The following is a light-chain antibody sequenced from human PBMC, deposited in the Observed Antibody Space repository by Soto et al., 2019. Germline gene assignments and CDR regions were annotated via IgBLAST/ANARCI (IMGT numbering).Light chain of an antibody. Sequence: DIQMTQSPSSLSASVGDRVTITCRTSQSIASSLNWLQLKPGKAPKLLLYATSTLQSGVPSRFSGSGSGSHFTLNISSLQPEDSDVYFCQQGYSPLLTFGGGTKVDIK. V-gene: IGKV1-39*01. CDR1: QSIASS. J-gene: IGKJ4*01. CDR3: QQGYSPLLT. CDR2: ATS.